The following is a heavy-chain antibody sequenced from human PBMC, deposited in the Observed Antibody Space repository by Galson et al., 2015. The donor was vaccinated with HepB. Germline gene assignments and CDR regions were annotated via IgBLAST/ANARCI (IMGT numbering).Heavy chain of an antibody. V-gene: IGHV1-18*01. CDR2: ISAYNGNT. CDR3: ARDWMVAIVVVPAAIHFDY. D-gene: IGHD2-2*02. Sequence: SVKVSCKASGYTFTSYGISWVRQAPGQGLEWMGWISAYNGNTNYAQKLQGRVTMTTDTSTSTAYMELRSLRSDDTAVYYCARDWMVAIVVVPAAIHFDYWGQGTLVTVSS. CDR1: GYTFTSYG. J-gene: IGHJ4*02.